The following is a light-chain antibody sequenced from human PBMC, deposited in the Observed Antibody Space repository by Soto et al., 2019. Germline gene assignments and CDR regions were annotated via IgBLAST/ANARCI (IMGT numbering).Light chain of an antibody. CDR1: SSDVGSYKF. V-gene: IGLV2-23*01. J-gene: IGLJ1*01. CDR2: EGS. CDR3: CSYAGSSTLV. Sequence: QSALTQPASVSGSPGQSITISCTGTSSDVGSYKFVSWYQQHPGKAPKLMIYEGSKRPSGVSNRFSGSKSGNTASLTISGLQAEDEADYYCCSYAGSSTLVFGTGTKLTVL.